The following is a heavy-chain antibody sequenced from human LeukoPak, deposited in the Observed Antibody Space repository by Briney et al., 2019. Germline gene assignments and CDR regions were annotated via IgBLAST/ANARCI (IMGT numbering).Heavy chain of an antibody. CDR1: GASMSDYY. J-gene: IGHJ4*02. V-gene: IGHV4-59*08. Sequence: ASETLSLTCTVSGASMSDYYWSWIRQPPRKGLEWIGYIYYTGSTNYDPSLKSRVTMSVDTSKNQISLKLSSVTAADSAVYYCVRRVRYFGQNDYWGQGTLVTVSS. CDR3: VRRVRYFGQNDY. CDR2: IYYTGST. D-gene: IGHD3-9*01.